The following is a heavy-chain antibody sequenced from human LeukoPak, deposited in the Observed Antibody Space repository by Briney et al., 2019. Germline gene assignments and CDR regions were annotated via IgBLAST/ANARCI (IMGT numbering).Heavy chain of an antibody. V-gene: IGHV4-31*03. CDR3: ARVLRYFV. D-gene: IGHD3-9*01. CDR1: GGSISSGGYY. CDR2: IYYSGNT. J-gene: IGHJ1*01. Sequence: PSETLSLTCTVSGGSISSGGYYWSWMRQHRGKGLEWIGYIYYSGNTYYNPSLKSRVTISVDTSKNQFSLKLSSVTAADTAVYYCARVLRYFVWGQGTLVTVSS.